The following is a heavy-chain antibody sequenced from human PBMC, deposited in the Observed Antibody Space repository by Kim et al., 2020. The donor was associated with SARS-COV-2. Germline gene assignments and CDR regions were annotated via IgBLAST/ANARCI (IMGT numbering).Heavy chain of an antibody. Sequence: APEFQGRVTITADKSTSTAYMGLSSLRSEDTAVYYCARTTVTSNNWFDPWGQGTLVTVSS. V-gene: IGHV1-69*02. D-gene: IGHD4-17*01. CDR3: ARTTVTSNNWFDP. J-gene: IGHJ5*02.